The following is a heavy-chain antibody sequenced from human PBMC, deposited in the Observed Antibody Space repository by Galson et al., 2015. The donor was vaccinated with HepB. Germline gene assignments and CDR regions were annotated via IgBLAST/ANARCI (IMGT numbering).Heavy chain of an antibody. J-gene: IGHJ4*02. V-gene: IGHV1-46*01. Sequence: SVKVSCKASGYKFTSYYMHWVRQAPGRGLEWMRIINPSGGSTDYAQKFRGRLTMTRDTSTSTVFMELSSLRSEDTAVYHCARGVLLWDGPDYWGQGTLVTVSS. CDR1: GYKFTSYY. CDR3: ARGVLLWDGPDY. CDR2: INPSGGST. D-gene: IGHD3-10*01.